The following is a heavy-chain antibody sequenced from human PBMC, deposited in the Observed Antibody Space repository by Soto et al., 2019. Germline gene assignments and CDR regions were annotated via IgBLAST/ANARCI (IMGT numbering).Heavy chain of an antibody. J-gene: IGHJ5*01. V-gene: IGHV2-5*02. D-gene: IGHD2-15*01. Sequence: QITLKESGPTLVKPTQTLTLTCTFSGFSLSTHGVGVGWIRQPAGKALEWLALIYWDDDKSYSASLNSRLTITKDTSKNQVVLTMTNVDPVDTATYYCAHAMLYCTGGSCSTWFDSWGPGTLVTVSS. CDR2: IYWDDDK. CDR3: AHAMLYCTGGSCSTWFDS. CDR1: GFSLSTHGVG.